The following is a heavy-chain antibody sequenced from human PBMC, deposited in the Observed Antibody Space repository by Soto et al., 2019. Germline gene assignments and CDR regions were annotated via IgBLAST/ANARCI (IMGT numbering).Heavy chain of an antibody. Sequence: GGSLRLSCAASGFTFSSYAMSWVRQAPGKGLEWVSAISGSGGSTYYADSVKGRFTISRDNSKNTLYLQMNSLRAEDTAVYYCASGWQLGIRGKYFDYWGQGTLVTVSS. D-gene: IGHD7-27*01. CDR3: ASGWQLGIRGKYFDY. V-gene: IGHV3-23*01. J-gene: IGHJ4*02. CDR2: ISGSGGST. CDR1: GFTFSSYA.